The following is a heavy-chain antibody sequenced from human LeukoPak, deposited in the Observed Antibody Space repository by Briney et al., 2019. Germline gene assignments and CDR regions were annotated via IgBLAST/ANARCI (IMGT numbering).Heavy chain of an antibody. CDR3: ARPLDRGSSWYFNAFDI. D-gene: IGHD6-13*01. V-gene: IGHV3-33*01. J-gene: IGHJ3*02. CDR2: IWYDGSNK. CDR1: GFTFSSYG. Sequence: GGSLRLSSAASGFTFSSYGMHWVRQAPGKGLEWVAVIWYDGSNKYYADSVKGRFTISRDNSKNTLYPQMNSLRAEDTAVYYCARPLDRGSSWYFNAFDIWGQGTMVTVSS.